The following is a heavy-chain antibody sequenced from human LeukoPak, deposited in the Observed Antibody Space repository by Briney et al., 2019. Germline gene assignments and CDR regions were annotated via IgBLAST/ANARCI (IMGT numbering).Heavy chain of an antibody. D-gene: IGHD3-22*01. V-gene: IGHV4-38-2*01. CDR2: LYHSGST. Sequence: ASETLSLTCAVSGYSISSGHYWGWIRQPPGKGLEWIGNLYHSGSTYYNPSLKSRVTISVDTSKNQFSLKLSSVTAADTAVYYCARRYYYDSSAYSDAFDIWGQGTMVTVSS. CDR3: ARRYYYDSSAYSDAFDI. CDR1: GYSISSGHY. J-gene: IGHJ3*02.